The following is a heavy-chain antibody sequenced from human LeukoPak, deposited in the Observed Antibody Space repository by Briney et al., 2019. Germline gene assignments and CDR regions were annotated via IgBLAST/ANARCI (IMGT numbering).Heavy chain of an antibody. CDR3: ARESPPIHSSGYYLGQQDAFDI. J-gene: IGHJ3*02. CDR2: INPNSGGT. Sequence: GASVKVSCKASGGTFSSYAISWVRQAPGQGLEWMGRINPNSGGTNYAQKFQGRVTMTRDTSISTAYMELSRLRSEDTAVYYCARESPPIHSSGYYLGQQDAFDIWGQGTMVTVSS. D-gene: IGHD3-22*01. V-gene: IGHV1-2*06. CDR1: GGTFSSYA.